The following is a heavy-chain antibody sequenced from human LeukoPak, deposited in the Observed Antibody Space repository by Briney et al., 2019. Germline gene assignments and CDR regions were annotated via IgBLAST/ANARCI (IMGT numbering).Heavy chain of an antibody. Sequence: PGGSLRLSCAASGFTFSSYAMSWVRQAPGKGLEWVSGISGSGGSTYYADSVKGRFTISRDNSKNTLYLQMDSPRSEDTAVYYCAKRGYSGYDLDYWGQGTLVTVSS. CDR2: ISGSGGST. CDR3: AKRGYSGYDLDY. CDR1: GFTFSSYA. D-gene: IGHD5-12*01. J-gene: IGHJ4*02. V-gene: IGHV3-23*01.